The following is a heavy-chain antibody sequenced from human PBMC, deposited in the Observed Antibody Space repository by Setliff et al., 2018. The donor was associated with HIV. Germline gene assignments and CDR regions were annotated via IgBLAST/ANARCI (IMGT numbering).Heavy chain of an antibody. CDR1: GLSLSTSGVG. CDR3: AYSGRQLRGPYFDF. CDR2: IYWNNNK. V-gene: IGHV2-5*01. J-gene: IGHJ4*02. D-gene: IGHD1-1*01. Sequence: SGPTLVNPTQTLPLTCTFSGLSLSTSGVGVGWIRQSPGKALEWLAFIYWNNNKHYSTSLKSRLTVTKDTSKNRVVFTMTNMDPVDTATYYCAYSGRQLRGPYFDFWGQGTPVTVSS.